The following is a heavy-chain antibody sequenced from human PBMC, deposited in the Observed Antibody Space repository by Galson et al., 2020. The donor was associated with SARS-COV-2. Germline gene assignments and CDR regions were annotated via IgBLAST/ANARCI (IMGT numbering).Heavy chain of an antibody. CDR1: GFTFTSYA. CDR2: IRGSGGST. CDR3: AKSPAMVRGVIIDY. D-gene: IGHD3-10*01. J-gene: IGHJ4*02. Sequence: GESLRLSCAASGFTFTSYAMSWVRQAPGKGLEWVSAIRGSGGSTYYADSVQGRFTISRDHSKNPLYLQMNSLRAEDTAVYYCAKSPAMVRGVIIDYWGQGTLVTVSS. V-gene: IGHV3-23*01.